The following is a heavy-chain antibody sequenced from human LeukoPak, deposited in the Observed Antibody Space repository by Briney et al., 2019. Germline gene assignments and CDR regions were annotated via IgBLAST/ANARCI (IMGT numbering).Heavy chain of an antibody. Sequence: SETLSLTCTVSGGSISSSSYYWGWIRQSPGKGLEWIGSIYYSGSTYYNPSLKSRVTISVDTSKNLFSLKLSSVTAADTAVYYCASISWSGYYFQHWVQGTLVTVSS. J-gene: IGHJ1*01. CDR2: IYYSGST. D-gene: IGHD3-3*01. CDR1: GGSISSSSYY. CDR3: ASISWSGYYFQH. V-gene: IGHV4-39*01.